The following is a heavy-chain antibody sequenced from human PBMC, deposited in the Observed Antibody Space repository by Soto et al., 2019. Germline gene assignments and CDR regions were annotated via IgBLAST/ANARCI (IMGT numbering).Heavy chain of an antibody. Sequence: QVQLQQWGAGLLKPSETLSLTCAVYGGSFSGYYWSWIRQPPGKGLEWIGEINHSGSTNYNPSLKGRVTISVDTSKNQFSRKLSSVTAADTAVYYCARGRSRYSGSYYGSGPFDYWGQGTLVTVSS. J-gene: IGHJ4*02. CDR3: ARGRSRYSGSYYGSGPFDY. CDR2: INHSGST. CDR1: GGSFSGYY. D-gene: IGHD1-26*01. V-gene: IGHV4-34*01.